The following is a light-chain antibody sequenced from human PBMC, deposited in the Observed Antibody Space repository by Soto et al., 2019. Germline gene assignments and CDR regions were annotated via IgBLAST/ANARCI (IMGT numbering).Light chain of an antibody. CDR1: QSVGNTH. J-gene: IGKJ1*01. CDR2: GAS. V-gene: IGKV3-20*01. CDR3: QQYANSPRT. Sequence: EIVLTQSPGTLSLSLGDRATLSCRASQSVGNTHLAWYQQKPAQAPRLLIFGASTRATGVADRFSGSGSGADDPLTTSRLEPEYFAVYFCQQYANSPRTFGQGTKVEIK.